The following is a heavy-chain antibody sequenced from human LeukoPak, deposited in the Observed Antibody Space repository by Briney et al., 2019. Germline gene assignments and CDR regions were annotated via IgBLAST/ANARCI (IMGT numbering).Heavy chain of an antibody. J-gene: IGHJ4*02. Sequence: GGSLRLSCAASGFTFSSYGMHWVRQAPGKGLEWVAFIRYDGSNKYYADSVKGRFTISRDNSKNTLYLQMNSLRAEDTAMYYCAKDKVEDYYYDSSGPFDYWGQGTLVTVSS. D-gene: IGHD3-22*01. CDR2: IRYDGSNK. V-gene: IGHV3-30*02. CDR1: GFTFSSYG. CDR3: AKDKVEDYYYDSSGPFDY.